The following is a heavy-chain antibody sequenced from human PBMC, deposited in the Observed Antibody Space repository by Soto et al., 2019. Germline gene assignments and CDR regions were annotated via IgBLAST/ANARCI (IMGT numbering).Heavy chain of an antibody. CDR2: IHGSGSA. Sequence: SETLSLTCTVSNGSISNFYWNCIRQSAWKGLEWIGRIHGSGSATYNPSLRSRVTMSVDTSKNQFSLKVNSVTAADTAVYFCAREDAARIERWFDAWGQGILVTVSS. CDR1: NGSISNFY. J-gene: IGHJ5*02. D-gene: IGHD6-6*01. CDR3: AREDAARIERWFDA. V-gene: IGHV4-4*07.